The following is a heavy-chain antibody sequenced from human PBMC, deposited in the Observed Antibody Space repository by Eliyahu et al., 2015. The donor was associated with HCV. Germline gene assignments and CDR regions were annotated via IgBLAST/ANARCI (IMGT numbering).Heavy chain of an antibody. Sequence: QVQLQESGPGLVKPSETLSLTCTVSGGSIGSYYWSWIRQPPGKGLEWIGYISYSGSTNYNPSLKSRVTISLDTSKNQFPPAPEVVTPSDTAVYYCARVGGYETQPLYGDAYYYYTGLDVWGQGTTVSVSS. V-gene: IGHV4-59*12. CDR3: ARVGGYETQPLYGDAYYYYTGLDV. CDR1: GGSIGSYY. J-gene: IGHJ6*02. D-gene: IGHD4-17*01. CDR2: ISYSGST.